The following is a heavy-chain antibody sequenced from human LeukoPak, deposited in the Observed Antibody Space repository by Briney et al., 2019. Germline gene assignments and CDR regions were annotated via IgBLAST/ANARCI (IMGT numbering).Heavy chain of an antibody. D-gene: IGHD3-3*01. CDR2: IYTTGNT. Sequence: TSETLSLTCSVSGGSISSYYWSWIRQPAGKGREWIGRIYTTGNTDYNPSLKSRVTMSVDTSKNQFSLNLSSVTAADTAVYHCARDARGWSGFDYWGQGTLVTVSS. CDR3: ARDARGWSGFDY. CDR1: GGSISSYY. V-gene: IGHV4-4*07. J-gene: IGHJ4*02.